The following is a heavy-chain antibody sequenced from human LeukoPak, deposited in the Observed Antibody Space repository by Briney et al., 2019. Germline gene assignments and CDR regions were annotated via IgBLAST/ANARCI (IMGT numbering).Heavy chain of an antibody. Sequence: SETLSLTCTVSGGSISSSSYYWGWIRQPPGKGLEWIGSIYYSGSTYYNPSLKSRVTISVDTSKNQFSLKLSPVTAADTAVFYCARSLRGYSYGWYYFDYWGQGTLVTVSS. V-gene: IGHV4-39*01. CDR3: ARSLRGYSYGWYYFDY. D-gene: IGHD5-18*01. CDR1: GGSISSSSYY. J-gene: IGHJ4*02. CDR2: IYYSGST.